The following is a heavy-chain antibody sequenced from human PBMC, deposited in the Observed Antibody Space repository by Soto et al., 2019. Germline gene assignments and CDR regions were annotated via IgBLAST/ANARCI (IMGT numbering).Heavy chain of an antibody. CDR1: GYTFTSYG. Sequence: ASVKVSCKASGYTFTSYGISWVRQAPGQGLEWMGWISAYNGNTNYAQKLQGRVTMTTDTSTSTAYMELRSLRSDDTAVYYCARGNRVATITGAFDIWGQGTMVTVSS. V-gene: IGHV1-18*01. J-gene: IGHJ3*02. CDR2: ISAYNGNT. D-gene: IGHD5-12*01. CDR3: ARGNRVATITGAFDI.